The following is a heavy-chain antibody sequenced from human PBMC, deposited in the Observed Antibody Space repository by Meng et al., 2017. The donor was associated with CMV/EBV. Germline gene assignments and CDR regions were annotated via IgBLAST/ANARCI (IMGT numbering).Heavy chain of an antibody. D-gene: IGHD6-19*01. CDR3: ARLRSSGWFLDY. Sequence: GYNFPTYWISWVRQMPGKGLEWMGRIDPADSYTNYNPSFQGHVTIPADKSITTAYLQWSSLKASDTAMYYCARLRSSGWFLDYWGQGTLVTVSS. CDR2: IDPADSYT. V-gene: IGHV5-10-1*01. CDR1: GYNFPTYW. J-gene: IGHJ4*02.